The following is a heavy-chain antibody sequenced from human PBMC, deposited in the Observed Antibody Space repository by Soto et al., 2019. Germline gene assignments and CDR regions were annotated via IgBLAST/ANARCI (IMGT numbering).Heavy chain of an antibody. J-gene: IGHJ3*02. CDR2: ISGSGGST. Sequence: GGSLRLSCAASGFTFSSYAMSWVRQAPGKGLEWVSAISGSGGSTYCADSVKGRFTISRDNSKNTLYLQMNSLRAEDTAVYYCAKLRLSGQDAFDIWGQGTMVTVSS. CDR3: AKLRLSGQDAFDI. V-gene: IGHV3-23*01. CDR1: GFTFSSYA. D-gene: IGHD5-12*01.